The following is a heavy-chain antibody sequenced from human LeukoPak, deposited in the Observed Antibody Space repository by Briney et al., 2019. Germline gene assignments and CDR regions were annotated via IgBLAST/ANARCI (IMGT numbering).Heavy chain of an antibody. Sequence: ASVKVSCKASGYTFTGYYMHWVRQAAGQGLEWMGWINPNSGGANYAQKFQGRVTMTRDTSISTAYMELSRLRSDDTAVYYCARASYGYSEFDYWGQGTLVTVSS. CDR3: ARASYGYSEFDY. CDR2: INPNSGGA. V-gene: IGHV1-2*02. D-gene: IGHD5-18*01. J-gene: IGHJ4*02. CDR1: GYTFTGYY.